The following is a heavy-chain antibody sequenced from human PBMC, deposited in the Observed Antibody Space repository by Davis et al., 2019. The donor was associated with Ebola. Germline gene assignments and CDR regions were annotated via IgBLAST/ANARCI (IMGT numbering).Heavy chain of an antibody. CDR1: GFTFSSYW. Sequence: GESLKISCAASGFTFSSYWMSWVRQAPGKGLEWVANIKQDGSEKYYVDSVKGRFTISRDNAKNSLYLQMNSLRAEDTAVYYCARDGHDYGDYGGYWGQGTLVTVSS. J-gene: IGHJ4*02. D-gene: IGHD4-17*01. CDR3: ARDGHDYGDYGGY. CDR2: IKQDGSEK. V-gene: IGHV3-7*01.